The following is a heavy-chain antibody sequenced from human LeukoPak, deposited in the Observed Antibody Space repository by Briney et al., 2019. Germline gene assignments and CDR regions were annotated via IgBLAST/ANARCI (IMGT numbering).Heavy chain of an antibody. V-gene: IGHV3-7*01. J-gene: IGHJ5*02. Sequence: GGSLRLSCSVSGFTFSSYWMSWVRQAPRKGLEWVATIQQDESEKYYVDSVKGRFTISRDNAKNSLYLQMNSLTAEDTAVYYCARPVGESYNWFDPWGQGTLVTVSS. CDR1: GFTFSSYW. D-gene: IGHD3-10*01. CDR2: IQQDESEK. CDR3: ARPVGESYNWFDP.